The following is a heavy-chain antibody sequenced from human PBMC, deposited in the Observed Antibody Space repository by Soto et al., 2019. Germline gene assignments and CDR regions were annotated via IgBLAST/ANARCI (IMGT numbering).Heavy chain of an antibody. J-gene: IGHJ4*02. D-gene: IGHD6-13*01. V-gene: IGHV3-33*01. CDR2: IWYDGSNK. Sequence: QVQLVESGGGVVQPGRSLRLSCAASGFTFSSYGMRWVRQAPGKGLEWVAVIWYDGSNKYYADSVKGRFTISRDNSKNTLYLQMNSLRAEDTAVYSCARVISSSWYFGAKIDYWGQGTLVTVSS. CDR3: ARVISSSWYFGAKIDY. CDR1: GFTFSSYG.